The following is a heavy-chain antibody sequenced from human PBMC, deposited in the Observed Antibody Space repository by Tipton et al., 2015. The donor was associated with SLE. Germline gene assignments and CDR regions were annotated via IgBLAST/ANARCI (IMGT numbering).Heavy chain of an antibody. CDR3: AGELSYYGMDV. D-gene: IGHD3-16*02. V-gene: IGHV3-7*01. J-gene: IGHJ6*02. CDR1: GFTFSSYW. CDR2: IKQDGSEK. Sequence: SLRLSCAASGFTFSSYWMSWVRQAPGKGLEWVANIKQDGSEKYYADSVKGRFTISRDNSKNALYLQMNSLRGEDTAVYYCAGELSYYGMDVWGQGTTVTVSS.